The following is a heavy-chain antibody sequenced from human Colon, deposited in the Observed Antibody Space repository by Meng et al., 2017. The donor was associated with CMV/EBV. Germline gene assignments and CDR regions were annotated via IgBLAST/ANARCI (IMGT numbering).Heavy chain of an antibody. Sequence: GESLKISCAASGFTFDGYAMSWVRQAPGKGLEWVSVIYGSGRSSSSADSVKGRFSISRDNSKNTLYLQMSSLRAEDTAVYYCARLLVGALDTHAFDMWGRGTMVTV. D-gene: IGHD1-26*01. V-gene: IGHV3-23*03. CDR2: IYGSGRSS. J-gene: IGHJ3*02. CDR1: GFTFDGYA. CDR3: ARLLVGALDTHAFDM.